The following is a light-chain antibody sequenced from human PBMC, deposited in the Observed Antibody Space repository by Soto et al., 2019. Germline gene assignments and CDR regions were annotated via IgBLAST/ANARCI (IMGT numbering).Light chain of an antibody. CDR3: CSFATTSTHV. J-gene: IGLJ1*01. V-gene: IGLV2-14*01. Sequence: QSALTQPASLSGSPGQSITISCTGTSSDIGAYDYVSWFQQHPAKAPKLMISEVHNRPSGVSNRFSGSKSGNTASLTISGLQVEDEAEYFCCSFATTSTHVFGTGTKLTVL. CDR2: EVH. CDR1: SSDIGAYDY.